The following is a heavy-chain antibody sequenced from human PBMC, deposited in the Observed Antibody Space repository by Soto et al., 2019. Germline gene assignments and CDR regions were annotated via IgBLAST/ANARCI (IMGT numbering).Heavy chain of an antibody. CDR1: GGSISSYY. D-gene: IGHD3-22*01. J-gene: IGHJ3*01. V-gene: IGHV4-59*01. CDR3: ASLNYYDSSGYNN. Sequence: QVQLQESGPGLVKPSETLSLTCTVSGGSISSYYWSWIRQPPGKGLEWIGYIYYSGSTNYNPSLKSRVXXSXDXXKNQFSLKLSSVTAADTAVYYCASLNYYDSSGYNNWGQGTMVTVSS. CDR2: IYYSGST.